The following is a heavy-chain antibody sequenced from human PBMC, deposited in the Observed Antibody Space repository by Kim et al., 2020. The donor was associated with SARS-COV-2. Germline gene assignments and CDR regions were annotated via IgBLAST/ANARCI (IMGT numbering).Heavy chain of an antibody. CDR1: GFTFGDHS. CDR2: ISWNSGNI. J-gene: IGHJ2*01. CDR3: AKDVAARPAYWYLDL. V-gene: IGHV3-9*01. Sequence: GGSLRLSCAASGFTFGDHSMHWVRQAPGKGLEWVSGISWNSGNINYADSVKGRFIISRDNAENSVFLEMNSLRTEDTALYYCAKDVAARPAYWYLDLWGRGTLVTVSS. D-gene: IGHD6-6*01.